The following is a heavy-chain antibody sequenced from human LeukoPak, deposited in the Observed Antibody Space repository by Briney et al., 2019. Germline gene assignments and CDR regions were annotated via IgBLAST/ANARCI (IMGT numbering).Heavy chain of an antibody. CDR2: INHSGST. CDR1: GGSISSYY. CDR3: ARGPPYYYGSGSYRPRGYYYYYMDV. J-gene: IGHJ6*03. Sequence: SETLSLTCTVSGGSISSYYWSWIRQPPGKGLEWIGEINHSGSTNYNPSLKSRVTISVDTSKNQFSLKLSSVTAADTAVYYCARGPPYYYGSGSYRPRGYYYYYMDVWGKGTTVTVSS. D-gene: IGHD3-10*01. V-gene: IGHV4-34*01.